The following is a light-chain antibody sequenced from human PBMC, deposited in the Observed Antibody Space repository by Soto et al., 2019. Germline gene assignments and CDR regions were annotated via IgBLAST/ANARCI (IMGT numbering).Light chain of an antibody. Sequence: EVVLTQSPGTLSLSPGESATLSCRASQSVNNNYFAWYQQIPGQAPRLLILGSSDRATGIPDRFSGSGSGTDFTLTISRLEPEDFAVYYCHQYGSSPPYTFGQGTKLEIK. J-gene: IGKJ2*01. V-gene: IGKV3-20*01. CDR3: HQYGSSPPYT. CDR2: GSS. CDR1: QSVNNNY.